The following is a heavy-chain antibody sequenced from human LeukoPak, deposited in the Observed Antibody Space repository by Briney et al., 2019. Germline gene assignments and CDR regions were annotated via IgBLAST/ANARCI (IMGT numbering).Heavy chain of an antibody. V-gene: IGHV1-18*01. CDR1: GYTFTSYG. D-gene: IGHD5-18*01. J-gene: IGHJ6*02. CDR2: ISAYNGNT. CDR3: ARDGYSYGYYYYYGMDV. Sequence: ASVRVSCEASGYTFTSYGISWVRQAPGQGLEWMGWISAYNGNTNYAQKLQGRVTMTTDTSTSTAYMELRSLRSDDTAVYYCARDGYSYGYYYYYGMDVWGQGTTVTVSS.